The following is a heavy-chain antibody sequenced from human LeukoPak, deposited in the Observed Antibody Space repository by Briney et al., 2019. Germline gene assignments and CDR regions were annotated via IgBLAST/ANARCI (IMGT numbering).Heavy chain of an antibody. CDR2: IYYSGSA. D-gene: IGHD5-18*01. J-gene: IGHJ6*03. Sequence: SETLSLTCTVSGASISGSGFYWGWIRQPPGKGLEWIGNIYYSGSAYYNASLKSRVTISVDTSKNQFSRKLSSVTAADSAVYYCARTTEGGYTYNYFYYYYMDVWGKGTPVTISS. CDR3: ARTTEGGYTYNYFYYYYMDV. CDR1: GASISGSGFY. V-gene: IGHV4-39*07.